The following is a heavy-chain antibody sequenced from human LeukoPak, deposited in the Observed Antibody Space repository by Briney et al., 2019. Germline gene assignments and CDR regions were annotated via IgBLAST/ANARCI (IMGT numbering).Heavy chain of an antibody. CDR2: IYYSGST. D-gene: IGHD5-18*01. CDR3: ARVGYSYGPNWFDP. Sequence: SETLSLTCTVSGGSISSHYWSWIRQPPGKGLEWIGYIYYSGSTNYNPSLKSRVTISVGTSKNQFSLKLSSVTAADTAVYYCARVGYSYGPNWFDPWGQGTLVTVSS. J-gene: IGHJ5*02. CDR1: GGSISSHY. V-gene: IGHV4-59*11.